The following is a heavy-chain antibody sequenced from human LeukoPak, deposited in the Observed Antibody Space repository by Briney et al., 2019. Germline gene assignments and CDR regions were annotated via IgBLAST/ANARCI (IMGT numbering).Heavy chain of an antibody. D-gene: IGHD6-19*01. V-gene: IGHV3-30*18. CDR1: GFTFSSYD. CDR2: ISYDGSNK. J-gene: IGHJ6*02. Sequence: HPGGSLRLSCAASGFTFSSYDMHWVRQAPGKGLEWVAVISYDGSNKYYADSVKGRFTISRDNSKNTLYLQMNSLRAEDTAVYYCAKERGWDYYYYYYGMDVWGQGTTVTVSS. CDR3: AKERGWDYYYYYYGMDV.